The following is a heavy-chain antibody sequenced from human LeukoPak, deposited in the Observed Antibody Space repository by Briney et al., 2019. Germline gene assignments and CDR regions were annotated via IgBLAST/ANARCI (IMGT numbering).Heavy chain of an antibody. V-gene: IGHV1-2*04. J-gene: IGHJ4*02. CDR3: ARLRKYYYDSSGYLDY. CDR2: INPNSGGT. D-gene: IGHD3-22*01. Sequence: ASVKVSCKASGYTFTGYYMHWVRQAPGQGLEWMGWINPNSGGTNYAQKFQGWVTMTSDTSISTAYMELSRLRSDYTAVYYCARLRKYYYDSSGYLDYWGQGTLVTVSS. CDR1: GYTFTGYY.